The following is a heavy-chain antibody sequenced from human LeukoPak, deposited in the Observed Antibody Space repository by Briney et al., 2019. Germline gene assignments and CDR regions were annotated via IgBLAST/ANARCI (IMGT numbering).Heavy chain of an antibody. CDR1: GFTFDDYA. CDR2: ISWNSGSI. V-gene: IGHV3-9*01. CDR3: AKDTEVGATEPAFDY. Sequence: GGSLRLSCAASGFTFDDYAMHWVRQAPGKGLEWVSGISWNSGSIGYADSVKGRFTISRDNSKNTLYLQMNSLRAEDTAVYYCAKDTEVGATEPAFDYWGQGTLVTVSS. D-gene: IGHD1-26*01. J-gene: IGHJ4*02.